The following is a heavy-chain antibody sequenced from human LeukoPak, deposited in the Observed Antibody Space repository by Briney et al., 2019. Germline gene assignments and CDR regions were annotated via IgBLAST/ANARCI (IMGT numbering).Heavy chain of an antibody. D-gene: IGHD3-10*01. V-gene: IGHV4-4*07. CDR3: AKIAATYGSGSVSDH. CDR2: IHTSGST. Sequence: PSETLSLTCTVSGGSIRSFYWNWVRQPAGKGLEWIGRIHTSGSTSYNPSHKSRVTMSADTSKNQFSLKLSAVTAADTAVYYCAKIAATYGSGSVSDHWGQGILVTVSS. CDR1: GGSIRSFY. J-gene: IGHJ4*02.